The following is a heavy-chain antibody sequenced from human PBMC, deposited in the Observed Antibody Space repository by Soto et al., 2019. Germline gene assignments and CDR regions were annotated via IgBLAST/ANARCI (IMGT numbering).Heavy chain of an antibody. CDR2: INAGNGNT. CDR3: ASTAPELGYSSSWWRHYYGMDV. Sequence: PSVKVSCKASGYTFTSYAMHWVRQAPGQRLEWMGWINAGNGNTKYSQKFQGRVTITRDTSASTAYMELSSLGSEDTAVYYCASTAPELGYSSSWWRHYYGMDVWGRGTTVTVSS. V-gene: IGHV1-3*01. D-gene: IGHD6-13*01. J-gene: IGHJ6*02. CDR1: GYTFTSYA.